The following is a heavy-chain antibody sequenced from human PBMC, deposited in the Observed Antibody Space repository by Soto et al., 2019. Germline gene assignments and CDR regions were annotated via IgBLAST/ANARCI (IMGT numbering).Heavy chain of an antibody. CDR2: ISWNSGSI. Sequence: GGSLRLSCAASGFTFDDYAMHWVRQAPGKGLEWVSGISWNSGSIGYADSVKGRFTISRDNSKNTLYLQMNSLRAEDTAEYYCAKEKPPLDYGDASIDYWGQGTLVTVSS. D-gene: IGHD4-17*01. J-gene: IGHJ4*02. CDR1: GFTFDDYA. V-gene: IGHV3-9*01. CDR3: AKEKPPLDYGDASIDY.